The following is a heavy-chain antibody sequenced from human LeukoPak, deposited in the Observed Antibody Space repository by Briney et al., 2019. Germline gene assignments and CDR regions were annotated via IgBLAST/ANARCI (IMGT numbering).Heavy chain of an antibody. J-gene: IGHJ4*02. V-gene: IGHV3-21*01. Sequence: PGGSLRLSCAASGFTFSSYSMNWVRQAPGKGLEWVSSISSSSSSYIYYADSVKGRFTISRDNAKNSLYLQMNSLRAEDTAVYYCARDRGVYGSGENVRVDYWGQGTLVTVSS. D-gene: IGHD3-10*01. CDR3: ARDRGVYGSGENVRVDY. CDR1: GFTFSSYS. CDR2: ISSSSSSYI.